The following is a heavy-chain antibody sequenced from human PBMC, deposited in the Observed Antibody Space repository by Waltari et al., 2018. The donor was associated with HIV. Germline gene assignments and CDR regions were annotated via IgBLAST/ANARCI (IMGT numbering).Heavy chain of an antibody. D-gene: IGHD2-15*01. CDR1: GYSFTTYA. J-gene: IGHJ5*02. CDR2: INPDTGNP. Sequence: QVQLVQSGSELKKPGASVKVSCKASGYSFTTYAMNWVRQAPGQGLEWMGWINPDTGNPTYAQGFTVRFVFSLDTSVSTAYLQISSLKAEDTAVYYCARTTSVRSVVMFDPWGQGTLVTVSS. V-gene: IGHV7-4-1*02. CDR3: ARTTSVRSVVMFDP.